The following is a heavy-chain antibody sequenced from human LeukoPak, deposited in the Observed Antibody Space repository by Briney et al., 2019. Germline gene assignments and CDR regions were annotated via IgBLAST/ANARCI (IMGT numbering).Heavy chain of an antibody. CDR1: GFTFSGYW. V-gene: IGHV3-30-3*01. CDR2: ISYDGSNK. D-gene: IGHD1-26*01. Sequence: GGSLRLSCGASGFTFSGYWMTWVRQAPGKGLEWVAVISYDGSNKYYADSVKGRFTISRDNSKNTLYLQMNSLKAEDTAVYYCARESSGTCYFDYWDQGTLVTVSS. J-gene: IGHJ4*02. CDR3: ARESSGTCYFDY.